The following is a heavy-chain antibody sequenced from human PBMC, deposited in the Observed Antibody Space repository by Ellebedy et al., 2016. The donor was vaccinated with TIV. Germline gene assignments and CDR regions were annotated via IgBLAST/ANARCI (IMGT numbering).Heavy chain of an antibody. CDR1: GFTFSSHI. J-gene: IGHJ4*02. D-gene: IGHD4-23*01. V-gene: IGHV3-21*01. CDR3: ARKDGNSIDY. Sequence: GESLKISCAASGFTFSSHIMNWVRRSPGKGLEWVSSISSSSTYIHYADSVKGRFVISRDNAKNSLYLQMNSLRAEDTAVYYCARKDGNSIDYWGQGTLVTVSS. CDR2: ISSSSTYI.